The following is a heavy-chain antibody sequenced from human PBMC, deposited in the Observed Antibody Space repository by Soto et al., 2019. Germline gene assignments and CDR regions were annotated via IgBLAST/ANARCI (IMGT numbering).Heavy chain of an antibody. CDR3: AREGWLGELLY. CDR1: GYTFSSYG. Sequence: VQLVQSGNVVQKPGSSVKVSCKTSGYTFSSYGIIWVRQAPGQGLGWMGRISGYNGNADYAQRFRGRVNMTTNTSTATVFMELRDLRSDDTALYFCAREGWLGELLYWGQGSLVTVS. D-gene: IGHD3-10*01. CDR2: ISGYNGNA. V-gene: IGHV1-18*01. J-gene: IGHJ4*02.